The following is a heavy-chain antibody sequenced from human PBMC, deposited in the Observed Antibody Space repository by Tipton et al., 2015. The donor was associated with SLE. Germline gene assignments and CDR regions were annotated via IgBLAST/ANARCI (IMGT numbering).Heavy chain of an antibody. Sequence: TLSLTCAVSGYSISSGYYWGWIRQPPGKGLEWIGSIYYSGSTYYNPSLKSRVTISVDTSKNQFSLKLSSVTAADTAVYYCARRRKDGYTDYWGQGTLVTVSS. CDR3: ARRRKDGYTDY. V-gene: IGHV4-38-2*01. J-gene: IGHJ4*02. CDR1: GYSISSGYY. CDR2: IYYSGST. D-gene: IGHD5-24*01.